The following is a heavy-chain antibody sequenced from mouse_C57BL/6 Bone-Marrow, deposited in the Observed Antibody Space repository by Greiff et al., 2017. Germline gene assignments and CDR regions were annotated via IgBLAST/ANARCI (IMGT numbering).Heavy chain of an antibody. CDR1: GFNIKDDY. Sequence: VQLQQSGAELVRPGASVKLSCTASGFNIKDDYIHWVKQRPEQGLEWIGWIDPEIGDTEYASKFQGKATITSDTSSNTAYLQLSSRTYEDTAVYYCSSLYGNYFDFWGQGTPLTVAS. CDR3: SSLYGNYFDF. J-gene: IGHJ2*01. CDR2: IDPEIGDT. V-gene: IGHV14-4*01. D-gene: IGHD2-10*02.